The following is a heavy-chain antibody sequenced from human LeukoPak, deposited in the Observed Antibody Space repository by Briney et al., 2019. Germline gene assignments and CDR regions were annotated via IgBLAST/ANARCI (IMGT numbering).Heavy chain of an antibody. CDR1: GFTFSSYA. CDR2: ISGSGSST. V-gene: IGHV3-23*01. D-gene: IGHD2-2*01. Sequence: GGSLRLSCAASGFTFSSYAMSWVRQAPGKGLEWVSAISGSGSSTYYADSVKGRFTISRDNSKNTLYLQMNSLRAEDTAVYYCAKGSTRGYYYYYGMDVWGKGTTVTVSS. J-gene: IGHJ6*04. CDR3: AKGSTRGYYYYYGMDV.